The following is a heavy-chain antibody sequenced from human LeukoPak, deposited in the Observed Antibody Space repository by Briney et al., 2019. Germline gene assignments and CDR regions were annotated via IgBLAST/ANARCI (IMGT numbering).Heavy chain of an antibody. V-gene: IGHV1-18*04. Sequence: GASVKVSCKASGYTFTSYGISWVRQAPGQGLEWMGWISAYNGNTNYAQKLQGRVTMTTDTSTSTAYMELRSLRSDDTAVYYCAREGFDCSSTSCPSGRYFDWPLHWYFDLWGRGTLVTVSS. CDR2: ISAYNGNT. CDR3: AREGFDCSSTSCPSGRYFDWPLHWYFDL. J-gene: IGHJ2*01. D-gene: IGHD2-2*01. CDR1: GYTFTSYG.